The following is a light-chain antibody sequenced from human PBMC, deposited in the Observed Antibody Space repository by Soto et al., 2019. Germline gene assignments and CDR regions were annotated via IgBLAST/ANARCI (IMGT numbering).Light chain of an antibody. Sequence: QSALTQPRSVSGSPGQSVTISCTGTSSDVGAHNYVSWYQQHPGKAPKLIIYDVTKWPSGVPDRFSGSKSGNTASLTISGLQADDEADYYCFSYAGTSSSYVFGTGTKATVL. CDR1: SSDVGAHNY. CDR3: FSYAGTSSSYV. CDR2: DVT. V-gene: IGLV2-11*01. J-gene: IGLJ1*01.